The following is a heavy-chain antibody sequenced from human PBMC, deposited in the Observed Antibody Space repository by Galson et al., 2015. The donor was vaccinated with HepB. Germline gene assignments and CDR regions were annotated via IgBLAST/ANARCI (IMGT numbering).Heavy chain of an antibody. D-gene: IGHD3-22*01. Sequence: SLRLSCAASGFTFSSYAMSWVRQAPGKGLEWVSAISGSGGSTYYADSVKGRFTISRDNSKNTLYLQMNSLRAEDTAVYYCAKDLRYYDSSGYEAWGQGTLVTVSS. CDR1: GFTFSSYA. CDR2: ISGSGGST. V-gene: IGHV3-23*01. CDR3: AKDLRYYDSSGYEA. J-gene: IGHJ5*02.